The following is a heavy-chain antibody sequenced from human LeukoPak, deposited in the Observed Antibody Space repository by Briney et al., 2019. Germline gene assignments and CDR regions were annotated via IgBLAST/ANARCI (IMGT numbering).Heavy chain of an antibody. CDR1: GYTFTSYA. J-gene: IGHJ5*02. D-gene: IGHD3-10*01. V-gene: IGHV1-3*01. CDR2: INAGNGNT. Sequence: ASVKVSCKASGYTFTSYAMHWVRQAPGQRLEWMGWINAGNGNTKYSQKFQGRVTITRDTSASTAYMELSSLRSEDTAVYYCARVLLPRFGGLLSWFDPWGQGTLVTVSS. CDR3: ARVLLPRFGGLLSWFDP.